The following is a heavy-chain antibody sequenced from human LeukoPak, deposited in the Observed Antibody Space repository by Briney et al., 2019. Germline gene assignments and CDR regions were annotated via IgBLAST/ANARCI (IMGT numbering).Heavy chain of an antibody. CDR3: ARALVGYCSGGSCYTLDC. CDR2: INPSGGST. CDR1: GYTFTSYY. J-gene: IGHJ4*02. V-gene: IGHV1-46*03. Sequence: GASVKVSCKASGYTFTSYYTHWVRQAPGQGLEWMGIINPSGGSTSYAQKFQGRVTMTRDTSMSTVYMELSSLRSEDTAVYYCARALVGYCSGGSCYTLDCWGRGTLVTVSS. D-gene: IGHD2-15*01.